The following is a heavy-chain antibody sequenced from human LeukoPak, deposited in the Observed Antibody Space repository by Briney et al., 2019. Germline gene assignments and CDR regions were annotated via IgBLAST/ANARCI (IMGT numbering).Heavy chain of an antibody. J-gene: IGHJ5*02. CDR1: GYTFTSYG. D-gene: IGHD3-16*02. V-gene: IGHV1-18*01. CDR2: ISAYNGNT. Sequence: ASVKVSCKASGYTFTSYGISWVRQAPGQGLEWMGWISAYNGNTNYAQKLQGRITITTDTSTSTAYMELRSLRSDDTAVYYCAREGGGDYVWGSYRYEDTWGQGTLVTVSS. CDR3: AREGGGDYVWGSYRYEDT.